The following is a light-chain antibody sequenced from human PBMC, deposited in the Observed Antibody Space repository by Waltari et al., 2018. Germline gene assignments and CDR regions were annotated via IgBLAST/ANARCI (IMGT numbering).Light chain of an antibody. V-gene: IGKV3-11*01. CDR2: DTS. J-gene: IGKJ4*01. CDR1: ESVSNY. Sequence: EIVLTQSPVTLSLAAGERDTLSCRASESVSNYLAWYQQKPGQSPRLLIYDTSKRATGIPGRFSGSGYGTDFTLTINNLEAEDFALYYCQQGVILPLTFGGGTKVEIK. CDR3: QQGVILPLT.